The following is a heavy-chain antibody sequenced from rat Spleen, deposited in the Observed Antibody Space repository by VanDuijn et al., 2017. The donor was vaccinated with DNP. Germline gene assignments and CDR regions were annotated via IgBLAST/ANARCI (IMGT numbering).Heavy chain of an antibody. D-gene: IGHD1-2*01. J-gene: IGHJ3*01. CDR2: ISSGGDT. V-gene: IGHV2-6*01. CDR1: GFSLTSYT. Sequence: QVQLKESGPGLVQPSQTLSLTCTVSGFSLTSYTVTWVRQPPGKVLEWIAAISSGGDTYYNSALKSRLSISRDTSKSQVFLKMNSLQTEDTAMYFCASGTATWFAYWGQGTLVTVSS. CDR3: ASGTATWFAY.